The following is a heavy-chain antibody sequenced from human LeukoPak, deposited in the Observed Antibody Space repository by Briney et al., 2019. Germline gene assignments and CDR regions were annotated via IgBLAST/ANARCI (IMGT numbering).Heavy chain of an antibody. J-gene: IGHJ4*02. CDR2: INAGNGNT. V-gene: IGHV1-3*01. CDR1: GYTFTSYA. D-gene: IGHD3-3*01. CDR3: ARGYYDFWSGYYAFFDY. Sequence: ASVKVSCKASGYTFTSYAMHWVRQAPGQRLEWMGWINAGNGNTKYSQKFQGRVTITRDTSASTAYTELSSLRSEDTAVYYCARGYYDFWSGYYAFFDYWGQGTLVTVSS.